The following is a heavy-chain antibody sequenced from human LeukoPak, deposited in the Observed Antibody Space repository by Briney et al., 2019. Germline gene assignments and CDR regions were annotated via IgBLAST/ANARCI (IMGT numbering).Heavy chain of an antibody. V-gene: IGHV3-11*06. J-gene: IGHJ4*02. D-gene: IGHD2-2*01. CDR2: ISSSSNFI. Sequence: GGSLRLSCAASGFTSSDYYMSWIRQAPGKGLEWVSSISSSSNFIYYADSMRGRFTISRDNAKNSLFLQMNSLRAEDTAVYYCARTIGVVVPAAHDYWGQGTLVTVSS. CDR1: GFTSSDYY. CDR3: ARTIGVVVPAAHDY.